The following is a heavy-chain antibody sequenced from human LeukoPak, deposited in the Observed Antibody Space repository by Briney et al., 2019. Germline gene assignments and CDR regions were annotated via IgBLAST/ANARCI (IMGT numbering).Heavy chain of an antibody. D-gene: IGHD6-19*01. Sequence: PGRSLRLSCAASGFTFDDYAMHWVRQAPGKGLEWVSGISWNSGSIGYADSVKGRFTISRDNAKNPLYLQMNSLRAEDTALYYCAKDMLGCSSGWYYYYYYYGMDVWGQGTTVTVSS. J-gene: IGHJ6*02. CDR2: ISWNSGSI. CDR3: AKDMLGCSSGWYYYYYYYGMDV. V-gene: IGHV3-9*01. CDR1: GFTFDDYA.